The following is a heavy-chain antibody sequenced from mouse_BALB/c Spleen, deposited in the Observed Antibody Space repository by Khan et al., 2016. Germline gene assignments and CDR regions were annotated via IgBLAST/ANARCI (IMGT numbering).Heavy chain of an antibody. CDR1: GYSFTGYY. Sequence: LVKTGASVKISCKASGYSFTGYYMHWVKQSHGKSLEWIGYITSYNGATSYNQKFKGKATFTVDTYSSTAYMQFNSLTAEDAAVYYCASPYGSSYVGFAYWGQGTLVTVSA. D-gene: IGHD1-1*01. J-gene: IGHJ3*01. CDR3: ASPYGSSYVGFAY. CDR2: ITSYNGAT. V-gene: IGHV1S34*01.